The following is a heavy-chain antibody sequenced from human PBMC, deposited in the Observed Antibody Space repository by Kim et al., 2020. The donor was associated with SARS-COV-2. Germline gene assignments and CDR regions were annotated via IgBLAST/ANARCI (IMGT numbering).Heavy chain of an antibody. CDR1: GYTFTSYA. J-gene: IGHJ4*02. CDR2: INTNTGNP. V-gene: IGHV7-4-1*02. Sequence: ASVKVSCKASGYTFTSYAMNWVRQAPGQGLEWMGWINTNTGNPTYAQGFTGRFVFSLDTSVSTAYLQISSLTAEDTAVYYCARDQKYTYYYDSSGYYTPYHLDSWGQGTLVTVSS. CDR3: ARDQKYTYYYDSSGYYTPYHLDS. D-gene: IGHD3-22*01.